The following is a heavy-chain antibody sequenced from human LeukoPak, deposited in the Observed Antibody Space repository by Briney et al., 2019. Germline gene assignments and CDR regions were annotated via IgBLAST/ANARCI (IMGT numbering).Heavy chain of an antibody. CDR3: ARDKRAARPDSWFDP. CDR1: GYTFTGYY. D-gene: IGHD6-6*01. V-gene: IGHV1-46*01. J-gene: IGHJ5*02. Sequence: ASVKVSCKASGYTFTGYYMHWVRQAPGQGLEWMGIINPSGVSTSYAQKFQGRVTMTRDMSTSTVYMELSSLRSEDTAVYYCARDKRAARPDSWFDPWGQGTLVTVSS. CDR2: INPSGVST.